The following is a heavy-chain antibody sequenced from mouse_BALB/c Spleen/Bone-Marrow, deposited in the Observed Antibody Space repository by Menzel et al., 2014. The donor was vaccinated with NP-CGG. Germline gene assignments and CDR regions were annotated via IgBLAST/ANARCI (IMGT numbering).Heavy chain of an antibody. CDR3: ASYVYGYYFDY. Sequence: EVQLQQSGAELVKPGASVKLSCTASGFNVKDTYIHWVKQRPEQGLEWIGRVDPANGNTKYDPKFQGKVTITADTSSNTAYLQLSSLTSEDTAVYYCASYVYGYYFDYWGQGTTLTVSS. CDR1: GFNVKDTY. J-gene: IGHJ2*01. CDR2: VDPANGNT. V-gene: IGHV14-3*02. D-gene: IGHD2-2*01.